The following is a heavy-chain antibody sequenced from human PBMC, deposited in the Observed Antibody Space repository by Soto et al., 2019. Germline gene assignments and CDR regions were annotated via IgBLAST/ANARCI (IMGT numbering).Heavy chain of an antibody. D-gene: IGHD5-12*01. CDR1: GGTFSNDI. Sequence: QVQLVQSGAEVKKPGSSVKVSCKASGGTFSNDIITWVRQAPGQGLEWMGRIIPLLDIASYAQKFQGRVTITADKSTSTAYMELNSLRSEDTAVYYCARDSPIGSTFSGYDAIDYWGQGTLVTVSS. CDR3: ARDSPIGSTFSGYDAIDY. CDR2: IIPLLDIA. V-gene: IGHV1-69*08. J-gene: IGHJ4*02.